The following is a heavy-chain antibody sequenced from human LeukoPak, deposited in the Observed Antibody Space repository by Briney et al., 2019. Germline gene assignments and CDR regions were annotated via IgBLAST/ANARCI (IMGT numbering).Heavy chain of an antibody. CDR3: ARRGNYYYYMDV. CDR2: INPSGGST. D-gene: IGHD3-16*01. J-gene: IGHJ6*03. Sequence: GASVKVSCKASGYTFTTYYMHWVGQAPGQGLEWMGIINPSGGSTNYAQKFQGRVTMTRDMSTSTVYMELSSLRSEDTAVYYCARRGNYYYYMDVWGKGTPVTISS. V-gene: IGHV1-46*01. CDR1: GYTFTTYY.